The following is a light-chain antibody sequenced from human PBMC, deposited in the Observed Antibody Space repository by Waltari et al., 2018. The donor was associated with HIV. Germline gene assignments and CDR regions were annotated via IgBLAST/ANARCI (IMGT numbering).Light chain of an antibody. V-gene: IGLV2-14*01. Sequence: QSALTQPASVSGSPGQSITISCTGTSGDVGGYNYVSWYQQPPGKAPKLMIYEVSNRPSGVSNRFSGSKSGNTASLTISGLQAEDEADYYCSSYTSSSTLVFGGGTKLTVL. CDR1: SGDVGGYNY. CDR3: SSYTSSSTLV. J-gene: IGLJ3*02. CDR2: EVS.